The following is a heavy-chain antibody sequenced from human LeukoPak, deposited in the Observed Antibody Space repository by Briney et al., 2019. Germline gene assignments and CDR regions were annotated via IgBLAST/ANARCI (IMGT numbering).Heavy chain of an antibody. V-gene: IGHV3-23*01. J-gene: IGHJ4*02. CDR2: ISGSGGST. Sequence: GGSLRLSCAASGFTFSSYAMSWARQAPGKGLEWVSAISGSGGSTYYADSVKGRFTISRDNSKNTLYLQMNSLRVEDTALYYCAKAKQQLVDYWGQGTLVTVSS. CDR1: GFTFSSYA. CDR3: AKAKQQLVDY. D-gene: IGHD6-13*01.